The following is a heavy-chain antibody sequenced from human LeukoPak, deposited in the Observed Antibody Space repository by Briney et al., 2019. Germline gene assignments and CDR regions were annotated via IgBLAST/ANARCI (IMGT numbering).Heavy chain of an antibody. CDR1: GFIFSSHA. Sequence: PGGSLTLSCAASGFIFSSHAMHWVRQAPGKGLEWVAVISYDGSNKYYADSVKGRFTISRDNSKNTLYLQMNSLRAEDTAVYYCAKDRDLAGGYFDYWGQGTLVTVSS. D-gene: IGHD4-23*01. J-gene: IGHJ4*02. CDR3: AKDRDLAGGYFDY. V-gene: IGHV3-30*04. CDR2: ISYDGSNK.